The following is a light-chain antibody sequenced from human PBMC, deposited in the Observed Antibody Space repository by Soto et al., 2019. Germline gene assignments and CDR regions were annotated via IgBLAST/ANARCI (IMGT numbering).Light chain of an antibody. CDR1: QGISWW. V-gene: IGKV1-12*01. Sequence: DIQMTQSPSFVSASVGDRVTITCRASQGISWWLAWYQQRPGKAPELLIYGASSLQSGVHSSFNDSGSEKDFTHTISSPQPEDVATYYCQHANSFPLTLGQGTRPEIK. CDR2: GAS. J-gene: IGKJ5*01. CDR3: QHANSFPLT.